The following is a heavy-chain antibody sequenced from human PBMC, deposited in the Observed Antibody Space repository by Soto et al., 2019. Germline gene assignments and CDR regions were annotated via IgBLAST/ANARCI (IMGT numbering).Heavy chain of an antibody. J-gene: IGHJ4*02. V-gene: IGHV3-33*01. D-gene: IGHD3-22*01. CDR2: IWSDGSNK. CDR1: GFTFSSYG. Sequence: QVQLVESGGGVVQPGRSLRLSCAASGFTFSSYGMHWVRQAPGKGLEWVAVIWSDGSNKYYADSVKGRFTISRDNSKNTLDLQTNSLRPEGTVVYCCARYYYDSSGYYPLWGQGTLVTVSS. CDR3: ARYYYDSSGYYPL.